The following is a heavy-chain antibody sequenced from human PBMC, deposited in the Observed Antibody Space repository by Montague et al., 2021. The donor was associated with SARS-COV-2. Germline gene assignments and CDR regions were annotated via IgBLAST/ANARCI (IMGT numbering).Heavy chain of an antibody. Sequence: PALVKPTQTLTLTCTFSGFSLSTSGVGVGWIRQPPGKALECLALIYWNDDKRYSTSLKTRLTISKDTSKNQVVLTMTNMDPVDTATYYCARIYSSSWYEYNWFDPWGQGTLVTVSS. V-gene: IGHV2-5*01. CDR3: ARIYSSSWYEYNWFDP. CDR2: IYWNDDK. CDR1: GFSLSTSGVG. J-gene: IGHJ5*02. D-gene: IGHD6-13*01.